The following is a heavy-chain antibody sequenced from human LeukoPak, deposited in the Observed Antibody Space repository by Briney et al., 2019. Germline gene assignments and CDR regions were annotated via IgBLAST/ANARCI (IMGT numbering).Heavy chain of an antibody. J-gene: IGHJ5*02. D-gene: IGHD2-21*01. V-gene: IGHV1-18*01. CDR1: GYTFTSYG. Sequence: ASVKVSCKASGYTFTSYGISWVRQAPGQGLEWMGWISAYNGNTNYAQKLQGRVTMTTDTSTSTAYMELRSLRSDDTAVYYCASYSGDPSPNWFDPWGQGTLVTVSS. CDR2: ISAYNGNT. CDR3: ASYSGDPSPNWFDP.